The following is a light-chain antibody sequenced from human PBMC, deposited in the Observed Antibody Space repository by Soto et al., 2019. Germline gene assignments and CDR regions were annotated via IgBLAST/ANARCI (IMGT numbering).Light chain of an antibody. CDR2: LGS. CDR1: QSLLHSDGYKY. J-gene: IGKJ3*01. V-gene: IGKV2-28*01. CDR3: MQTLQTPFT. Sequence: DIVLTQSPVSLPVTPGEPASISCKSSQSLLHSDGYKYLDWYVQKAGQSPQLLIYLGSHRASGVPDRLSGSGSGTDFTLKISKVEADDVGVYYCMQTLQTPFTFGPGTKVDIE.